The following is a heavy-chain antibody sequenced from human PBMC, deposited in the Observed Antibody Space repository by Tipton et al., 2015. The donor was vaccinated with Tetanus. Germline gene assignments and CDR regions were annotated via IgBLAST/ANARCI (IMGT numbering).Heavy chain of an antibody. D-gene: IGHD1-14*01. CDR1: RGSVRSGDYS. CDR2: VSYSGRT. Sequence: LRLSCSVSRGSVRSGDYSWNWIRQPPGKGLEWLAYVSYSGRTNSNYSLKDRITISQDTSKNQFSLKLTSVTAADTAVYYCARANNKYPKKGPFDSWGQGILVIVSS. J-gene: IGHJ4*02. CDR3: ARANNKYPKKGPFDS. V-gene: IGHV4-61*08.